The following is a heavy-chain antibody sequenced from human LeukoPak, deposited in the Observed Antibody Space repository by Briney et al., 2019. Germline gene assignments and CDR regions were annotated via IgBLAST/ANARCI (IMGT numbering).Heavy chain of an antibody. CDR2: IYHSGST. D-gene: IGHD3-22*01. Sequence: SETLSLTCTVSGGSISSYYWSWVRQPPGKGLEWIGEIYHSGSTNYNPSLKSRVTISVDKSKNQFSLKLSSVTAADTAVYYCATYYYDSSGYIAFDIWGQGTMVTVSS. CDR3: ATYYYDSSGYIAFDI. CDR1: GGSISSYY. J-gene: IGHJ3*02. V-gene: IGHV4-4*02.